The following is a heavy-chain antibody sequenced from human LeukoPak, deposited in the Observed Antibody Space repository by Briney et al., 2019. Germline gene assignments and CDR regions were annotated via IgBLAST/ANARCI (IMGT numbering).Heavy chain of an antibody. J-gene: IGHJ4*02. D-gene: IGHD3-16*01. CDR3: ARGSLQAMFDY. CDR2: IYYSGST. V-gene: IGHV4-31*03. CDR1: GGSISSGGYY. Sequence: SETLSLTCTVSGGSISSGGYYWSWIRQHPGKGLEWIGYIYYSGSTYYNPSLKSRVTISVDTSKNQFSLKLSSVTAADTAVYYCARGSLQAMFDYWGQGTLVTVSS.